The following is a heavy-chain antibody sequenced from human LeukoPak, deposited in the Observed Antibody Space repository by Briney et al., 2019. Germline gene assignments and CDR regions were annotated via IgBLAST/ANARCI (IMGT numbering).Heavy chain of an antibody. D-gene: IGHD2-2*01. CDR1: GGSFSGYY. CDR2: INHSGST. Sequence: SETLSLTCAVYGGSFSGYYWSWIRQPPGKGLEWIGEINHSGSTNYNPSLKSRVTISVDTSKNQFSLKLRSVTAADTAVYYCARARGRLTGYCSSTSCRTAPPYYFDYWGQGTLVTVSS. CDR3: ARARGRLTGYCSSTSCRTAPPYYFDY. V-gene: IGHV4-34*01. J-gene: IGHJ4*02.